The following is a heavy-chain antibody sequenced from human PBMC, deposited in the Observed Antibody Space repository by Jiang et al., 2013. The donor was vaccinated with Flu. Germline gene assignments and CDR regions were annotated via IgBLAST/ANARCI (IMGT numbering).Heavy chain of an antibody. CDR1: GYTFTNYD. D-gene: IGHD6-25*01. J-gene: IGHJ4*02. Sequence: AEVKKPGASVKVSCKTSGYTFTNYDISWVRQVTGHGLEWMGWMTPNNGHTGYAQKFQARVTMTRDISISTAYMELSSLTSDDTAVYYCARGRGSGSDYYFDYWGQGTLATVSS. CDR3: ARGRGSGSDYYFDY. CDR2: MTPNNGHT. V-gene: IGHV1-8*01.